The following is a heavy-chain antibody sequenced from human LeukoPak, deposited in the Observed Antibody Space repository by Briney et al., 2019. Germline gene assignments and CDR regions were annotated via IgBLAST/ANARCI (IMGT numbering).Heavy chain of an antibody. D-gene: IGHD3-10*01. CDR3: ARAGKIMISMVRGALASRDGFDI. CDR2: INPNSGGT. CDR1: GYTFTGYY. J-gene: IGHJ3*02. V-gene: IGHV1-2*02. Sequence: GASVKVSCKASGYTFTGYYMHWVRQAPGQGLEWMGWINPNSGGTKYAQKFQGRVTMTRDTSISTAYMELSRLRSDDTAVYYCARAGKIMISMVRGALASRDGFDIWGQGTMVTVSS.